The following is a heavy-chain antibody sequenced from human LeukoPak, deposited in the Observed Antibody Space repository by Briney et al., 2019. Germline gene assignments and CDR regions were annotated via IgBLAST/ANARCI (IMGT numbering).Heavy chain of an antibody. D-gene: IGHD6-19*01. CDR3: ARDQDPSKQWLDAFDI. Sequence: PGGSLRLSCAASGFTFSSYSMNWVHQAPGKGLEWVSYISSSSSTIYYADSVKGRFTISRDNAKNSLYLQMNSLRAEDTAVYYCARDQDPSKQWLDAFDIWGQGTMVTVSS. CDR2: ISSSSSTI. CDR1: GFTFSSYS. J-gene: IGHJ3*02. V-gene: IGHV3-48*01.